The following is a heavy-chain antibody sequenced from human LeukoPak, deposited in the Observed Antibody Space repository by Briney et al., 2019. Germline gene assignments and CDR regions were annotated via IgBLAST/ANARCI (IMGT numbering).Heavy chain of an antibody. D-gene: IGHD4-17*01. CDR2: ISAYNGNT. Sequence: ASVKVSCKASGYTFTSYGISWVRQAPGQGLEWMGWISAYNGNTNYAQKLQGRVTMTTDTSTSTAYMELRSLRSDDTAVYYCARGMADYGDSIYYYYGMDVWGQGTTVTVSS. J-gene: IGHJ6*02. CDR1: GYTFTSYG. CDR3: ARGMADYGDSIYYYYGMDV. V-gene: IGHV1-18*01.